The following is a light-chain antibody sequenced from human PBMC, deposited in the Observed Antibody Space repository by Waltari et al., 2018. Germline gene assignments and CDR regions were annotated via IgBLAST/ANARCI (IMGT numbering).Light chain of an antibody. V-gene: IGKV3-11*01. CDR2: DVF. CDR3: QQRSTLPLT. J-gene: IGKJ5*01. CDR1: QSVSSY. Sequence: EIVLTQSPATLSLSPGERATLSCRASQSVSSYLAWYQHKPGQAPRLIIYDVFRRATAIPARFTGSGSGTDFTLTISSLEPEDFAVYYCQQRSTLPLTF.